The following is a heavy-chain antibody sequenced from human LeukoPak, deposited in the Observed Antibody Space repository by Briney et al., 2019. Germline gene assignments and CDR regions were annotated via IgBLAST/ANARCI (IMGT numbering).Heavy chain of an antibody. CDR1: GFTFSSYS. V-gene: IGHV3-48*01. CDR2: ISSSSSTI. D-gene: IGHD6-6*01. Sequence: PGGSLRLSCAASGFTFSSYSMNWVRQAPGKGLEWVSYISSSSSTIYYADSVKGRFTISRDTSKNTLYLQMNSLRAEDTAVYYCAKDLKYSTSPKYFEYWGQGNLVTVSS. J-gene: IGHJ4*02. CDR3: AKDLKYSTSPKYFEY.